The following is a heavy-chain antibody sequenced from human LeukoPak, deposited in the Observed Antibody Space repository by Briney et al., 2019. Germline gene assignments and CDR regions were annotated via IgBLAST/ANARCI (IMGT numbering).Heavy chain of an antibody. CDR1: GYSISSGYY. D-gene: IGHD3-10*01. CDR3: ARQTGSGSHTNWFDP. Sequence: SETLSLTCAVSGYSISSGYYWGWIRQPPGKGLEWIGTIYHSGSTYYNPSLKSRVTVSVDTSKNQFSLRLSSVTAADTAVYYCARQTGSGSHTNWFDPWGQGTLVTVSS. CDR2: IYHSGST. J-gene: IGHJ5*02. V-gene: IGHV4-38-2*01.